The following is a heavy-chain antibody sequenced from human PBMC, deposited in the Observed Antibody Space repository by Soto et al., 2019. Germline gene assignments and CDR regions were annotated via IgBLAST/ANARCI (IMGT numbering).Heavy chain of an antibody. CDR3: ARAEYYGSGSYVYYYYGMDV. J-gene: IGHJ6*02. D-gene: IGHD3-10*01. CDR2: IIPIFGTA. CDR1: GGTFSSYA. Sequence: GASVKVSCKASGGTFSSYAISWVRQAPGQGLEWMGGIIPIFGTANYAQKFQGRVTITADESTSTAYMELSSLRSEDTAVYYCARAEYYGSGSYVYYYYGMDVWGQGTTVTVSS. V-gene: IGHV1-69*13.